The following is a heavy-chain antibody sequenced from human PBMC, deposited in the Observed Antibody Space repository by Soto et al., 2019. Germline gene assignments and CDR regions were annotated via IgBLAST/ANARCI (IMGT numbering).Heavy chain of an antibody. J-gene: IGHJ3*02. CDR1: GFTFSDHY. Sequence: GGSLRLSCAASGFTFSDHYMDWVRQAPGKGLEWVGRTRNKANSYTTEYAASVKGRFTVSRDDSRNSLFLQLNSLKTEDTAVYYCATAESGFEFSAFDIWGQGTMVTVSS. V-gene: IGHV3-72*01. CDR3: ATAESGFEFSAFDI. CDR2: TRNKANSYTT. D-gene: IGHD5-12*01.